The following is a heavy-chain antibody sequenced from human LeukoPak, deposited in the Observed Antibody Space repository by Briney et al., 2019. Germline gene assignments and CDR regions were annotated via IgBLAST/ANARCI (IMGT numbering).Heavy chain of an antibody. Sequence: SETLSLTCAVYGGSFSGYYWSWIRQPPGKGLEWSGEINHSGSTNYNPSLKSRVTISVDKSKNQFSLKLSSVTAADTAVYYCARRTTVTIPFGYWGQGTLVTVSS. CDR3: ARRTTVTIPFGY. D-gene: IGHD4-11*01. CDR2: INHSGST. J-gene: IGHJ4*02. CDR1: GGSFSGYY. V-gene: IGHV4-34*01.